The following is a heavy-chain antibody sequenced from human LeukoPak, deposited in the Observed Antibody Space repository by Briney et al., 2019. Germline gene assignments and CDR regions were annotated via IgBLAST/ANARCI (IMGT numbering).Heavy chain of an antibody. CDR3: VGDSPEWHQPLDY. Sequence: GGSLRLSCTVSGFSFSNYWMHWVRQAPGKGLVWVSRINSDGSTTTYADSVKGRFTISRDNAKNTLYLQMNSLRADDTAVYYCVGDSPEWHQPLDYWGQGTLVTVSS. V-gene: IGHV3-74*01. J-gene: IGHJ4*02. D-gene: IGHD3-3*01. CDR2: INSDGSTT. CDR1: GFSFSNYW.